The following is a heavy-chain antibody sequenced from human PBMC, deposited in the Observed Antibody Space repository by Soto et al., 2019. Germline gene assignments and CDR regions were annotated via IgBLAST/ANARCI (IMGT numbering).Heavy chain of an antibody. D-gene: IGHD2-8*01. Sequence: ASVKVSCKASGFTFTSSAFQWVRQARGQRLEWIGWIAVGSGYTNYAQRFQDRVTLTRDMSTATTYMELSRLTSEDAAIYYCAADATAWQQMVPSDYWGQGTLVTVSS. CDR1: GFTFTSSA. V-gene: IGHV1-58*01. CDR3: AADATAWQQMVPSDY. J-gene: IGHJ4*02. CDR2: IAVGSGYT.